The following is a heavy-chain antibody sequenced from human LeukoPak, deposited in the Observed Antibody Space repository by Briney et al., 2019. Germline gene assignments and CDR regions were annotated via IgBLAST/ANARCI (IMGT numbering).Heavy chain of an antibody. CDR1: GLTSTNYW. CDR2: IKLDENTA. D-gene: IGHD3-3*01. J-gene: IGHJ4*02. CDR3: ARDRPFWN. Sequence: AGGSLRLSCAASGLTSTNYWMHWVRQVPGKGLVWVSRIKLDENTAYYADCVKGRFTTSRDDAKTKVYLQMDSLRAEDSAVYYCARDRPFWNWGQGTLVTVSS. V-gene: IGHV3-74*01.